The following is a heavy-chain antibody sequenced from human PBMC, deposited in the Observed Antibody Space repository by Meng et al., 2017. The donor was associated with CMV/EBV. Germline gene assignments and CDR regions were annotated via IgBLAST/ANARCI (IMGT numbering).Heavy chain of an antibody. CDR1: GFTVSSNY. J-gene: IGHJ4*02. CDR3: AKVGERRGYSGFHDY. V-gene: IGHV3-23*01. Sequence: ETLSLTCAASGFTVSSNYMSWVRQAPGKGLEWVSAISGSGGSTYYADSVKGRFTISRDNSKNTLYLQMNSLRAEDTAVYYCAKVGERRGYSGFHDYWGQGTLVTVSS. D-gene: IGHD5-12*01. CDR2: ISGSGGST.